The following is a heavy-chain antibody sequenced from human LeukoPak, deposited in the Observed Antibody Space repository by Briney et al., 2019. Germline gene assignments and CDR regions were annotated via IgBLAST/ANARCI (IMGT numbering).Heavy chain of an antibody. CDR2: ISDTGGTT. D-gene: IGHD6-19*01. CDR3: AKDARRYSGWYFFDH. CDR1: GFTFSNLA. V-gene: IGHV3-23*01. J-gene: IGHJ4*02. Sequence: PGRSLRLSCAASGFTFSNLAMGWVRQAPGKGLEWVSVISDTGGTTYYADSVKGRFTISRDNSRNTLYLQMNSLRVDDTAVYFCAKDARRYSGWYFFDHWGQGTLVTVST.